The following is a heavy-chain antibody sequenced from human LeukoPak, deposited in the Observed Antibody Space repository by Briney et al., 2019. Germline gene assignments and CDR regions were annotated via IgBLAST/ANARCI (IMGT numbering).Heavy chain of an antibody. Sequence: SVKVCCKASGYTFTSYGISWVRPAPGQGLEWMGGIIPIFGTANYAQKFQGRVTITADESTSTAYMELSSLRSEDTAVYYCSYDRGYWGQGTLVTVSS. J-gene: IGHJ4*02. V-gene: IGHV1-69*13. CDR2: IIPIFGTA. D-gene: IGHD3-22*01. CDR3: SYDRGY. CDR1: GYTFTSYG.